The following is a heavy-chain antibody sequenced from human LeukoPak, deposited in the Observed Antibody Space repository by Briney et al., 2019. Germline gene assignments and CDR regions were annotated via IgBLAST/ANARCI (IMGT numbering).Heavy chain of an antibody. CDR2: INSDGSST. CDR3: ARVVGSGTAYLY. D-gene: IGHD1-1*01. CDR1: GFXFSSYW. Sequence: GGSLRLSCTASGFXFSSYWMHWVRQAPGKGLVWVSRINSDGSSTNYADSVKGRFTVSRDNAKNTLFLQMNSLRAEDTAVYYCARVVGSGTAYLYWGQGTLVTVSS. V-gene: IGHV3-74*01. J-gene: IGHJ4*02.